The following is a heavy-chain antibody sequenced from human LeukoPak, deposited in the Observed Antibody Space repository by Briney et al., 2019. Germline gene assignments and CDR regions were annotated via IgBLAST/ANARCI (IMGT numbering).Heavy chain of an antibody. Sequence: ASVNLSCKASGYTFTGYYMHWVRQAPGPGLEWMGWINPNCGGRNYAQKFQGRVTMTRDTPISTAYMELSRLRSDDTAVYYCARDAGFDPWGQGTLVTVPP. CDR3: ARDAGFDP. V-gene: IGHV1-2*02. J-gene: IGHJ5*02. CDR1: GYTFTGYY. CDR2: INPNCGGR.